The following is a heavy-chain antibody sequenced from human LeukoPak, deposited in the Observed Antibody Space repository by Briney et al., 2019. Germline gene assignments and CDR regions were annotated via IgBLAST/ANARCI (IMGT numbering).Heavy chain of an antibody. CDR1: GGSISSGDYY. D-gene: IGHD6-6*01. V-gene: IGHV4-30-4*08. CDR2: IYYSGST. CDR3: ARDRGQLAFDY. Sequence: SETLSLTCTVSGGSISSGDYYWSWIRQPPGKVLEWIGYIYYSGSTYYNPSLESRVTISVDTSKNQFSLNLSSVTAADTAVYYCARDRGQLAFDYWGQGTLVTVSS. J-gene: IGHJ4*02.